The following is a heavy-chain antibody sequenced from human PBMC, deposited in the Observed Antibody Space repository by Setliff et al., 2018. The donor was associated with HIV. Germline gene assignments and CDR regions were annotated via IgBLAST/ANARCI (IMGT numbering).Heavy chain of an antibody. CDR1: GGSISSGSHY. D-gene: IGHD3-10*01. Sequence: PSETLSLTCTVSGGSISSGSHYWTWIRQPAGKGLEWIGHIHTSGSTNYDLSLMSRVTISVDTSKNQFSLKLSSVTAADTAVYYCAREGARHYGSGRYHSWFDPWGQGTQVTVSS. J-gene: IGHJ5*02. CDR2: IHTSGST. V-gene: IGHV4-61*09. CDR3: AREGARHYGSGRYHSWFDP.